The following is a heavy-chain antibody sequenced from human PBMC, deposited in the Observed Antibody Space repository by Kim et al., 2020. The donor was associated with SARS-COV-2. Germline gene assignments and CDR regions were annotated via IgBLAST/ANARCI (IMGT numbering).Heavy chain of an antibody. CDR2: IYYSGST. CDR3: ARGDSGYYVAPFDY. J-gene: IGHJ4*02. CDR1: GGSISSYY. Sequence: SETLSLTCTVSGGSISSYYWSWIRQPPGKGLEWIGYIYYSGSTNYNPSLKSRVTISVDTSKNQFSLKLSSVTAADTAVYYCARGDSGYYVAPFDYWGQGTLVTVSS. D-gene: IGHD3-22*01. V-gene: IGHV4-59*01.